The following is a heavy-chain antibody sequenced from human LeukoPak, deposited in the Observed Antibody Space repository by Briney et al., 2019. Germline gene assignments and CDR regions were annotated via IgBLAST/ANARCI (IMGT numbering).Heavy chain of an antibody. V-gene: IGHV3-7*01. Sequence: TGGSLRLSRAASGFTFSSYWMSWVRQAPGKGLEWVANIKQDGSEKYYVGSVKGRFTISRDNAKNSLYLQMNSLRAEDTAVYYCARDSQYQLLPGMVYYYYGMDVWGQGTTVTVSS. J-gene: IGHJ6*02. CDR1: GFTFSSYW. CDR2: IKQDGSEK. D-gene: IGHD2-2*01. CDR3: ARDSQYQLLPGMVYYYYGMDV.